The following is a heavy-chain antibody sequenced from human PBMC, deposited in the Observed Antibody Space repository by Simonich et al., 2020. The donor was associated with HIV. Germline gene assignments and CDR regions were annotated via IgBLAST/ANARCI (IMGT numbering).Heavy chain of an antibody. Sequence: QVQLVQSGAEVKKPGSSVKVSCKASGGTFSSFAIGWVRHAPGLGSGGVGANIPIFGTANYAQMFQGRVTITADESKSTAYMELSSLRSEDTGIYYCARKGGGRGVYYFDYWGQGTLVTVSS. CDR3: ARKGGGRGVYYFDY. J-gene: IGHJ4*02. CDR1: GGTFSSFA. V-gene: IGHV1-69*13. CDR2: NIPIFGTA. D-gene: IGHD3-10*01.